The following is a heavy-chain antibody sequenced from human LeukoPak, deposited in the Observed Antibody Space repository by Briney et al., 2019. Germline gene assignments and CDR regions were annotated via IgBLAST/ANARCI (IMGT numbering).Heavy chain of an antibody. D-gene: IGHD2-15*01. V-gene: IGHV4-31*03. CDR1: GGSISSGGYY. CDR2: IYYSGST. Sequence: PSQTLSLTCTVSGGSISSGGYYWSWIRQHPGKGLEWIGYIYYSGSTYYNPSLKSRVTISVDTSKNQFSLKLSSVTAADTAVYYCARDPVAANKNDYYYYGMDVWGQGTTVTVS. J-gene: IGHJ6*02. CDR3: ARDPVAANKNDYYYYGMDV.